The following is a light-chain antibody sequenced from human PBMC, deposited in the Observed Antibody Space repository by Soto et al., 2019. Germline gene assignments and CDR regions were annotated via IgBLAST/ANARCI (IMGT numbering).Light chain of an antibody. CDR1: QSYSSW. Sequence: DIQMTQSPSTRSASVGDRVTITCRASQSYSSWLAWYQQKPGKAPKLLIHKASSLESGVPSRFSGSGSGTEFTLTISSLQPEDFATYYCQQYNSYWTFGQGTKVEIK. CDR3: QQYNSYWT. V-gene: IGKV1-5*03. J-gene: IGKJ1*01. CDR2: KAS.